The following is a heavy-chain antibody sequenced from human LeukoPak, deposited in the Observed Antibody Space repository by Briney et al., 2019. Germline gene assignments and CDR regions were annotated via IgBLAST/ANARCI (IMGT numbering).Heavy chain of an antibody. CDR2: ISGSGSRT. J-gene: IGHJ3*02. Sequence: GGSLRLSCVASGLTFNHYAMTWVRQAPGKGLEWVSVISGSGSRTDYADSLKGRFTISRDNSKNTLFLQVNSLEAEDTAVYFCAKGRRATFRYDAFDIWGRGTMVTVSS. CDR3: AKGRRATFRYDAFDI. CDR1: GLTFNHYA. D-gene: IGHD5-24*01. V-gene: IGHV3-23*01.